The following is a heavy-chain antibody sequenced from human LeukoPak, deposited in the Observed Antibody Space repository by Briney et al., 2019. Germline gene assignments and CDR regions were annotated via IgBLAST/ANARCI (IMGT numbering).Heavy chain of an antibody. J-gene: IGHJ4*02. CDR3: ARVVGSYATDY. Sequence: GGSLRLSCTASGFTFSDYYMSWIRQALGKGLEWVSYISKTDSSTNYADSVRGRFTISRDDAKSSLYLQMNSLRAEDTAVYYCARVVGSYATDYWGQGTLVTVSS. CDR2: ISKTDSST. V-gene: IGHV3-11*04. CDR1: GFTFSDYY. D-gene: IGHD3-16*01.